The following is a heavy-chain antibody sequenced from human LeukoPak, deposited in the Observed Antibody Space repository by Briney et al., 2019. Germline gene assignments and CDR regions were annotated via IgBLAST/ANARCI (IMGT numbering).Heavy chain of an antibody. CDR1: GGSISSSNYY. V-gene: IGHV4-61*02. D-gene: IGHD6-6*01. CDR2: IDTSGNT. J-gene: IGHJ4*02. CDR3: ARGSDSLRIAARPGDFDY. Sequence: PSQTLSLTCSVSGGSISSSNYYWSWIRQPAGKGLEWIGRIDTSGNTNYKPSLKSRVTISVDTSKNQFSLKLSSVTAADTAVYYCARGSDSLRIAARPGDFDYWGQGTLVTVSS.